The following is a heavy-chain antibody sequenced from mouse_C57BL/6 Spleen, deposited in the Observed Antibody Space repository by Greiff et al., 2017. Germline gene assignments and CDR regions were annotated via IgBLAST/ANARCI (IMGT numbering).Heavy chain of an antibody. CDR1: GYTFTDYN. Sequence: VHVKQSGPELVKPGASVKMSCKASGYTFTDYNMHWVKQSHGKSLEWIGYINPNNGGTSYNQKFKGKATLTVNKSSSTAYMELRSLTSEDSAVYYCARGGSSYVRYYFDYWGQGTTLTVSS. CDR2: INPNNGGT. V-gene: IGHV1-22*01. CDR3: ARGGSSYVRYYFDY. D-gene: IGHD1-1*01. J-gene: IGHJ2*01.